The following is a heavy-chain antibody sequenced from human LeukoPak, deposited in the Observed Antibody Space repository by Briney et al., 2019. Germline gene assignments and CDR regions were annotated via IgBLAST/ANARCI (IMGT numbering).Heavy chain of an antibody. D-gene: IGHD3-10*01. V-gene: IGHV2-5*02. CDR3: ARILVRGVFDY. J-gene: IGHJ4*02. Sequence: SGPTLVNPTQTLTLTCTFSGFSLSTSGVGVGWIRQPPGKALEWLALIYWDDDKRYSPSLKSRLTITKDTTKTQVVLTITNMDPAATATYYCARILVRGVFDYWGQGTLVTVSS. CDR2: IYWDDDK. CDR1: GFSLSTSGVG.